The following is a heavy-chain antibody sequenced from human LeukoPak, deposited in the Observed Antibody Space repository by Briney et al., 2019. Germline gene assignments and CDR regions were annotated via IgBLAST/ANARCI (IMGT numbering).Heavy chain of an antibody. Sequence: GGSLRLSCAASEFTFNTVTMHWVRQAPGKGPEWVAVISSDGSMRIYTDSVRGRFTISRDNAKNTLYLQMNSLRAEDTAVYYCAREGGYPKTAFDIWGQGTLVTVSS. CDR3: AREGGYPKTAFDI. J-gene: IGHJ3*02. V-gene: IGHV3-30*10. CDR1: EFTFNTVT. D-gene: IGHD6-13*01. CDR2: ISSDGSMR.